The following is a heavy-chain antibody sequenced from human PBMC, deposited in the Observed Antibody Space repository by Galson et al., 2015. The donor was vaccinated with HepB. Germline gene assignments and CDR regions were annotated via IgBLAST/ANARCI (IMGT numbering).Heavy chain of an antibody. CDR3: AAPLEGFGELLSPGY. Sequence: SVKVSCKASGFTFTSSAVQWVRQARGQRLEWIGWIVVGSGNTNYAQKFQERVTITRDMSTSTAYMELSSLRSEDTAVYYCAAPLEGFGELLSPGYWGQGTLVTVSS. J-gene: IGHJ4*02. D-gene: IGHD3-10*01. CDR2: IVVGSGNT. CDR1: GFTFTSSA. V-gene: IGHV1-58*01.